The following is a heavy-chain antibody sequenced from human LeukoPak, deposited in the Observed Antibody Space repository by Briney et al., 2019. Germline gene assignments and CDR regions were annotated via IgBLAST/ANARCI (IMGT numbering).Heavy chain of an antibody. Sequence: SDTQSLPCTVSGRFHSRYYSRWTRQPPERGRECIGYIYYSRRNNYNTPLKGRVTLPVDTSKNQFSLKLSSVTAADTAVDYCARYLDCYCSGSFFNIWGQGTMVTVSS. D-gene: IGHD3-10*01. V-gene: IGHV4-59*07. CDR2: IYYSRRN. CDR1: GRFHSRYY. J-gene: IGHJ3*02. CDR3: ARYLDCYCSGSFFNI.